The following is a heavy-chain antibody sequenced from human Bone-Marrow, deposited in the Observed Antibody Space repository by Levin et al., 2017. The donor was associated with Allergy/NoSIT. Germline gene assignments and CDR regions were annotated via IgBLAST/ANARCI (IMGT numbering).Heavy chain of an antibody. J-gene: IGHJ4*02. CDR1: GGSITTGGYY. CDR2: IYYSGST. Sequence: KPSETLSLTCTVSGGSITTGGYYWSWIRQHPGNGLEWIGHIYYSGSTDYNASLKSRITISVDTSQKQFSLKFSYVTAADTAVYYCARARDYGSGSYYNKWGQGTLVTVSS. CDR3: ARARDYGSGSYYNK. V-gene: IGHV4-31*03. D-gene: IGHD3-10*01.